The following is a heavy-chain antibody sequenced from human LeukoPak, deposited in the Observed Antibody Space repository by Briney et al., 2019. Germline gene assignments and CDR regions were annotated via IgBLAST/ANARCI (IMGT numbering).Heavy chain of an antibody. CDR2: MSPNSGDT. D-gene: IGHD7-27*01. V-gene: IGHV1-8*01. CDR3: AKGPPNWGYDY. CDR1: GYTFTSYD. J-gene: IGHJ4*02. Sequence: ASVKVSCKASGYTFTSYDFNWVRQATGQRPEWMGWMSPNSGDTGYAQKFQDRVTMTRNTSISTAYMELSSLRSDDTAVYYCAKGPPNWGYDYWGPGTLVTVSS.